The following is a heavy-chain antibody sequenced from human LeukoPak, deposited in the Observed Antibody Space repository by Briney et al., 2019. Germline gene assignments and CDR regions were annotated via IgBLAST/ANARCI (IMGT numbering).Heavy chain of an antibody. Sequence: SETLSLTCTVSGGSISSTSYYWGWIRQPPGKGLEWIGSIYYSGSTYYSPSLKSRVTISVDTSKNQFSLKLSSVTAADTAVYYCARPYSSGWYIDDWYFDLWGRGTLVTVSS. J-gene: IGHJ2*01. CDR2: IYYSGST. CDR1: GGSISSTSYY. V-gene: IGHV4-39*07. D-gene: IGHD6-19*01. CDR3: ARPYSSGWYIDDWYFDL.